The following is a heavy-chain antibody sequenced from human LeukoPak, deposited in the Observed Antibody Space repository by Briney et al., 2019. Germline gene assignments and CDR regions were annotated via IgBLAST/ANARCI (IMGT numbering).Heavy chain of an antibody. CDR1: GGSISSYY. V-gene: IGHV4-59*12. CDR3: AREGFGAFGWFDP. J-gene: IGHJ5*02. CDR2: IYYSGST. Sequence: SETLSLTCTVSGGSISSYYWSWIRQPPGKGLEWIGYIYYSGSTNYNPSLKSRVTISVDTSKNQFSLKLSSVTAADTAVYYCAREGFGAFGWFDPWGQGTLVTVSS. D-gene: IGHD3-10*01.